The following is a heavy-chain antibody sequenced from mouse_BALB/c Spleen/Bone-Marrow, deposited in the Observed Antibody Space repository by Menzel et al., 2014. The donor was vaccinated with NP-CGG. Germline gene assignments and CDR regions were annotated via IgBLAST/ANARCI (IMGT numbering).Heavy chain of an antibody. Sequence: QVQLQQSGAELAKPGASVKMSCKASGYTFTSYWMHWVKQRPGQGLEWIGYTNPSTGYTEYNQKFKDKATLTADKSSSTAYMQLSSLTSEDSAVYFCARGRFAYWGQGTLVTVSA. CDR1: GYTFTSYW. V-gene: IGHV1-7*01. J-gene: IGHJ3*01. CDR2: TNPSTGYT. CDR3: ARGRFAY.